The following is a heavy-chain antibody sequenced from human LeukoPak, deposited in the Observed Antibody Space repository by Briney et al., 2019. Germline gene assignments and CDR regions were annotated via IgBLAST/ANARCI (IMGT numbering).Heavy chain of an antibody. D-gene: IGHD3-3*01. Sequence: PGASVKVSCKASGYTFTSYGISWVRQAPGQGLEWMGWINPSSGGTNYAQKFQGRVTMTRDTSISTAYMELSRLRSDDTAVYYCARLTYYDFWSGYNYAFDIWGQGTMVTVSS. J-gene: IGHJ3*02. CDR2: INPSSGGT. V-gene: IGHV1-2*02. CDR3: ARLTYYDFWSGYNYAFDI. CDR1: GYTFTSYG.